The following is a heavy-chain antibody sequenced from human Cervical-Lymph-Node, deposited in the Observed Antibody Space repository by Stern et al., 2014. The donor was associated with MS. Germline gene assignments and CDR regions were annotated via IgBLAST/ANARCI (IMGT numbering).Heavy chain of an antibody. V-gene: IGHV4-4*07. CDR3: ARELTMASKGYFDY. CDR2: VQISGTT. J-gene: IGHJ4*02. D-gene: IGHD4/OR15-4a*01. Sequence: QVQLQESGPGLVKPSETLSLTCTVSGVSISTHDWSWIRQSAGKGLEWLGRVQISGTTNYNPSLKSGVPLSADTSKNQFSLKRSSVTAADTAVYFCARELTMASKGYFDYWGQGTLVTVSS. CDR1: GVSISTHD.